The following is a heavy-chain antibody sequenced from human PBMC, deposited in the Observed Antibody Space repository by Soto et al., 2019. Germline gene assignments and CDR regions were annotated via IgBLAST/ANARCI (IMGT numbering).Heavy chain of an antibody. CDR3: ARKRAAACTGWFDP. CDR2: MNPNSGNT. D-gene: IGHD6-13*01. J-gene: IGHJ5*02. V-gene: IGHV1-8*01. Sequence: QVQLVQSGAEVKKPGASVKVSCKASGYTFTSYDINWVRQATGQGLEWMGWMNPNSGNTGYAQKFQGRVTMTRNTSISKAYMELSSLRSEDTDVYSCARKRAAACTGWFDPWGQGTLVTVSS. CDR1: GYTFTSYD.